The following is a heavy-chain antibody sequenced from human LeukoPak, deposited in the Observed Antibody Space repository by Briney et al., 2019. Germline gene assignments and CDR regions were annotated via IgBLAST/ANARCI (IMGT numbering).Heavy chain of an antibody. Sequence: SETLSLTCAVYGGSFSGYYWSWIRQPPGKGLEWIGEINHSGSTNYNPSLKSRVTISVDTSKNQFSLKLSSVTAAGTAVYYCARGHPTYYYGSGSYPRPYYFDYWGQGTLVTVSS. V-gene: IGHV4-34*01. CDR1: GGSFSGYY. CDR3: ARGHPTYYYGSGSYPRPYYFDY. J-gene: IGHJ4*02. D-gene: IGHD3-10*01. CDR2: INHSGST.